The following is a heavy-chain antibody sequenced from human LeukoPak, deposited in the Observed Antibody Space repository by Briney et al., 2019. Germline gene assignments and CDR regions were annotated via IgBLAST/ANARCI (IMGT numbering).Heavy chain of an antibody. D-gene: IGHD3-3*01. J-gene: IGHJ3*02. CDR1: GFTLSSYG. CDR2: IWYDGSNK. Sequence: GGSLRLSCAASGFTLSSYGMHWVRQAPGKGLEWVAVIWYDGSNKYYADSVKGRFTISRDNSKNTLYLQMNSLRAEDTAVYYCARDRTIFSDDAFDIWGQGTMVTVSS. CDR3: ARDRTIFSDDAFDI. V-gene: IGHV3-33*01.